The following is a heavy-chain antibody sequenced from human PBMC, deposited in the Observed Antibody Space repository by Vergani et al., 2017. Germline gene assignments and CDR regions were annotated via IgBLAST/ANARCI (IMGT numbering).Heavy chain of an antibody. D-gene: IGHD3-9*01. CDR2: INPSGGHT. Sequence: QVQVVQSGAEVKKSGASVKVSCKTSGYTFSNYYMHWVRQAPGQGLEWMGIINPSGGHTNYAQKFQGRVTMTRDTSTSTVYMELSSQRSEDTAIYYCARGDYGILTGYRYWGQGTLVTVSA. CDR3: ARGDYGILTGYRY. J-gene: IGHJ4*02. V-gene: IGHV1-46*03. CDR1: GYTFSNYY.